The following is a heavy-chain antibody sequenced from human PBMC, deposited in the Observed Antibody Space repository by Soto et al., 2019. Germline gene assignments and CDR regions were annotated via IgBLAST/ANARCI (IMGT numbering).Heavy chain of an antibody. CDR1: GGSFSGYY. CDR3: ARCGYSDGEKGSWFDA. Sequence: SYTLSLTCAFYGGSFSGYYWSWILQPPGKGLEWIGEINHSGSTNYNPSLKSRVTISVDTSKNQFSLKLSSVTAADTAVYYCARCGYSDGEKGSWFDASGQGTLVTV. V-gene: IGHV4-34*01. CDR2: INHSGST. D-gene: IGHD5-18*01. J-gene: IGHJ5*02.